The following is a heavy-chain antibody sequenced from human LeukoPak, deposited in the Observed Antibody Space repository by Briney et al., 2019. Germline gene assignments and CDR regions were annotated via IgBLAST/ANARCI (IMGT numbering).Heavy chain of an antibody. CDR2: ISGSGGST. CDR3: AKHWYYDILTGYSPLFDY. CDR1: GFTLSSYW. D-gene: IGHD3-9*01. J-gene: IGHJ4*02. V-gene: IGHV3-23*01. Sequence: PGGSLRLSCAASGFTLSSYWMHWVRQAPGKGLEWVSTISGSGGSTYYADSVKGRFTISRDNSKNTLFLQLNSLRAEDTAVYSCAKHWYYDILTGYSPLFDYWGQGTLVTVSS.